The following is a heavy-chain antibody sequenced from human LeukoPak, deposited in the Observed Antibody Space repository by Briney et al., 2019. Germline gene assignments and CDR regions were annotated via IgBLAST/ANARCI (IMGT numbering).Heavy chain of an antibody. CDR1: GFTFSSNA. CDR2: ILGSGGGT. D-gene: IGHD1-26*01. V-gene: IGHV3-23*01. J-gene: IGHJ4*02. CDR3: AKDLGRYRNNYFDY. Sequence: GRSLRLSCAASGFTFSSNAMSWVRQAPGKWLEWVSTILGSGGGTYYADSVKGRFTISRDDSKNTLYLQMNSLRAEDTAVYYCAKDLGRYRNNYFDYWGQGTLVTVSS.